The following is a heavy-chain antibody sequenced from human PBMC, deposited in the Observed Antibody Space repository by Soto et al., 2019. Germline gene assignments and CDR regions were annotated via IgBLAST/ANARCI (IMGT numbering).Heavy chain of an antibody. Sequence: GSLRLSCAASGFTFSSYSMNWVRQAPGKGLEWVSYISSSSSTIYYADSVKGRFTISRDNAKNSLYLQMNSLRAEDTAVYYCARGAYYYDSSGLSYWGQGTLVTVS. J-gene: IGHJ4*02. V-gene: IGHV3-48*01. D-gene: IGHD3-22*01. CDR3: ARGAYYYDSSGLSY. CDR1: GFTFSSYS. CDR2: ISSSSSTI.